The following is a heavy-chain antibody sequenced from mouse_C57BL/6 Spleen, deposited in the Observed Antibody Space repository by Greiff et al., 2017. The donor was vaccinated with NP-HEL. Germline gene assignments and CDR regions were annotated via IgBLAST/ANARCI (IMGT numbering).Heavy chain of an antibody. V-gene: IGHV1-69*01. J-gene: IGHJ4*01. CDR2: IDPSDSYT. D-gene: IGHD1-1*01. Sequence: VQLQQPGAELVMPGASVKLSCKASGYTFTSYWMHWVKQRPGQGLEWIGEIDPSDSYTNYNQKFKGKSTLTVDTSSSTAYMQLSSLTSEDSAVYYCARRRGYYEDAAMDYWGQGTSVTVSS. CDR3: ARRRGYYEDAAMDY. CDR1: GYTFTSYW.